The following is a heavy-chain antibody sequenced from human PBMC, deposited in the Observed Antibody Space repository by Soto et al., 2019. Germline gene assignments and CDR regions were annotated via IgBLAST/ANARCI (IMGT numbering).Heavy chain of an antibody. CDR3: ARGRHCSSTSCYLFKKYYYYGMDV. J-gene: IGHJ6*02. CDR2: ISYDGSNK. D-gene: IGHD2-2*01. CDR1: GFTFSSYA. Sequence: GGSLRLSCAASGFTFSSYAMHWVRQAPGKGLEWVAVISYDGSNKYYADSVKGRFTISRDNSKNTLYLQMNSLRAEDTAVYYCARGRHCSSTSCYLFKKYYYYGMDVWGQGTTVTVSS. V-gene: IGHV3-30-3*01.